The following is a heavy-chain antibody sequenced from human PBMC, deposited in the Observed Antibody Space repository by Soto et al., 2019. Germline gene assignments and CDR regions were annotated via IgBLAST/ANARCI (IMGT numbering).Heavy chain of an antibody. CDR3: ARPGNYGSGSYLYYFDY. CDR2: IYYSGGT. V-gene: IGHV4-34*01. J-gene: IGHJ4*02. CDR1: GESFSAYY. Sequence: SETLSLTCAVYGESFSAYYWTWIRQPPGKGLEWIGSIYYSGGTYYNPSLKSRVTISVDTSKNQFSLKLSSVTAADTAVYYCARPGNYGSGSYLYYFDYWGQGILVTVSS. D-gene: IGHD3-10*01.